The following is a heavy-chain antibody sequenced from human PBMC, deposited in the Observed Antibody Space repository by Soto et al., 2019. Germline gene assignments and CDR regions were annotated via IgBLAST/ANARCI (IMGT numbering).Heavy chain of an antibody. Sequence: ETLSLTCTVSGDSINNYYWSWIRQPPGKRLEWIGYIYYTGSTTYNPSLESRVTMSVDTSKNQFSLKLSSVNAADTAVYYCAKYRRTEAEGFTLDYWGRGTLVTVSS. CDR3: AKYRRTEAEGFTLDY. J-gene: IGHJ4*02. CDR2: IYYTGST. V-gene: IGHV4-59*01. CDR1: GDSINNYY. D-gene: IGHD6-13*01.